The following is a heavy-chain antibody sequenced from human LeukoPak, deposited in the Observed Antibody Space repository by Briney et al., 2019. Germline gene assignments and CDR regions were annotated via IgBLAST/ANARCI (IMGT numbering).Heavy chain of an antibody. CDR2: ISYSGST. CDR3: AREPLDY. J-gene: IGHJ4*02. Sequence: SETLSLTCTVSGGSISPYYWSWLRQPPGKGLEWIGYISYSGSTNYNPSLKTLRSRVTFSVDTSKNQFSLTLTSVTAADTAVYYCAREPLDYWGQGTLVTVSS. CDR1: GGSISPYY. V-gene: IGHV4-59*12.